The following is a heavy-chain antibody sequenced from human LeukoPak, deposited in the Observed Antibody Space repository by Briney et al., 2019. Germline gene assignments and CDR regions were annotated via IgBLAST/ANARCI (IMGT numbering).Heavy chain of an antibody. CDR1: GFIFSSYS. Sequence: PGGSLRLSCAASGFIFSSYSMSWVRQAPGKGLEWVSYISSSSRYIYYADSVKGRFTISRDNAKNSLYLQMNSLRAEDTAVYYCARGGCSGGSCYPSWGQGTLVTVSS. D-gene: IGHD2-15*01. CDR2: ISSSSRYI. V-gene: IGHV3-21*01. CDR3: ARGGCSGGSCYPS. J-gene: IGHJ5*02.